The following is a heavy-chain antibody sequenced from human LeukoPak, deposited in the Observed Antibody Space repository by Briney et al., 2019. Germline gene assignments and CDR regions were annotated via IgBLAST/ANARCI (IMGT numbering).Heavy chain of an antibody. CDR2: IWYDGSNK. V-gene: IGHV3-33*06. Sequence: GRSLRLSCAASGFTFSTYGMHWVRQAPGKGLEWVAVIWYDGSNKYYADSVKGRFIISRDNSKNTLYLQMNSLRAEDTAVYYCAKAPSGTPYQFDYWGQGTLVTVSS. CDR3: AKAPSGTPYQFDY. CDR1: GFTFSTYG. J-gene: IGHJ4*02. D-gene: IGHD3-10*01.